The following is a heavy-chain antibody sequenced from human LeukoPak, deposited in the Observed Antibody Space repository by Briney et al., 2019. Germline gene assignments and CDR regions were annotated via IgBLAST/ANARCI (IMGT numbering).Heavy chain of an antibody. CDR1: GFTFGDYA. CDR2: IRSKAYGGTT. V-gene: IGHV3-49*04. CDR3: TRGVGATTGY. Sequence: GGSLRLSCTASGFTFGDYAMSWVRQAPGNGLEWVGFIRSKAYGGTTEYAASVKGRFTISRDDSKSIAYLQMNSLKTEDTAVYYCTRGVGATTGYWGQGTLVTVSS. D-gene: IGHD1-26*01. J-gene: IGHJ4*02.